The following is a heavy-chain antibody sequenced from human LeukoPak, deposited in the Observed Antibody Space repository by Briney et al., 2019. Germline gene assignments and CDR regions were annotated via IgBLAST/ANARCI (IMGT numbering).Heavy chain of an antibody. CDR1: GFPLSSFA. CDR2: LSFVGSNK. D-gene: IGHD2-2*01. J-gene: IGHJ5*02. CDR3: ARSGYCSSTSCYWGTWFDP. V-gene: IGHV3-30-3*01. Sequence: GGSLRPPWAALGFPLSSFAMDWVRRAPGKGLEWVEVLSFVGSNKYYADSVKRLFTLSRDNSKNTLYLQMNSLRAEDTAVYYCARSGYCSSTSCYWGTWFDPWGQGTLVTVSS.